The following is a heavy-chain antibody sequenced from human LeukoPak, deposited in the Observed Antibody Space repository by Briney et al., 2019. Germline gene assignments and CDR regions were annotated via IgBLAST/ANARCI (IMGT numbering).Heavy chain of an antibody. V-gene: IGHV3-30-3*01. CDR2: ISYDGSNK. CDR3: AKDRSRITMIVVVTSPSDAFDI. CDR1: GFTFSSYA. D-gene: IGHD3-22*01. Sequence: PGGSLRLSCAVSGFTFSSYAMHWVRQAPGKGLEWVAVISYDGSNKYYADSVKGRFTISRDNSKNTLYLQMNSLRAEDTAVYYCAKDRSRITMIVVVTSPSDAFDIWGQGTMVTVSS. J-gene: IGHJ3*02.